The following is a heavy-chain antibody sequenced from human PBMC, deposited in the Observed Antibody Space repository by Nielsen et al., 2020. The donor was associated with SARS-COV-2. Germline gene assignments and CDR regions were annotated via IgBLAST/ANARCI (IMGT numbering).Heavy chain of an antibody. V-gene: IGHV3-9*01. CDR2: ISWNSGSI. Sequence: SLKISCAASGFTFDDYAMHWVRQAPGKGLEWVSGISWNSGSIGYADSVKGRFTVSRDNSKNTVYLQMNSLRAEDTAVYYCASLRAWDPFDYWGQGTLVTVSS. J-gene: IGHJ4*02. CDR1: GFTFDDYA. CDR3: ASLRAWDPFDY. D-gene: IGHD1-26*01.